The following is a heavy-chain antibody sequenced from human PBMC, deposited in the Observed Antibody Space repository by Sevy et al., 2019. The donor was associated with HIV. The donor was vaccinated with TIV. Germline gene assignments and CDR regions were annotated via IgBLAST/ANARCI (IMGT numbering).Heavy chain of an antibody. J-gene: IGHJ4*02. V-gene: IGHV3-30*18. D-gene: IGHD3-16*02. CDR3: AKGGVRYDYIWGSYRPY. CDR1: GFTFSSYG. Sequence: GGSLRLSCAASGFTFSSYGMHWVRQAPGKGLEWVAVISYDGSNKYYADSVKGRFNISRDNSKNTLYLQMNSLRAEDTAVYYCAKGGVRYDYIWGSYRPYWGQGTLVTVSS. CDR2: ISYDGSNK.